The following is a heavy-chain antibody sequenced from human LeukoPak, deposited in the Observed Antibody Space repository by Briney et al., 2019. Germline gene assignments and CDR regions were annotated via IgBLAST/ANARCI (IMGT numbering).Heavy chain of an antibody. CDR1: GGSISSSSYY. J-gene: IGHJ4*02. CDR3: ATRYCSGGSCYSGPFDY. Sequence: SETLSLTCTVSGGSISSSSYYWGWIRQPPGKGLEWIGSIYYSGSTYYNPSLKSRVTISVDTSKNQFSLKLSSVTAADTAVYYCATRYCSGGSCYSGPFDYWGQGTLVTVSS. V-gene: IGHV4-39*01. CDR2: IYYSGST. D-gene: IGHD2-15*01.